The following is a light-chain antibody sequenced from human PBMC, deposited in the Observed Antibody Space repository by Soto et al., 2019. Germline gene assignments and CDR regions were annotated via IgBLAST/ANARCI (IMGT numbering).Light chain of an antibody. J-gene: IGKJ1*01. CDR3: QQYESYSWT. V-gene: IGKV1-39*01. Sequence: DIQMTPSPSSLSASVGDRVTITCRASQSISSYLNWYQQKPGKAPKLLIYAASSLQSGVPSRFSGSGSGTEFTLTISSLQPDDSATYYCQQYESYSWTFGQGTKVDIK. CDR1: QSISSY. CDR2: AAS.